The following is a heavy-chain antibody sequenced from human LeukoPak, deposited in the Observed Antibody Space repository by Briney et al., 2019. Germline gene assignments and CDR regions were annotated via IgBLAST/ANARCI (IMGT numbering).Heavy chain of an antibody. CDR2: ISYDGSNK. CDR1: GFTFSSYA. CDR3: ASSYGRVY. Sequence: GGSLRLSCAASGFTFSSYAMHWVRQAPGKGLEWVAVISYDGSNKYYADSVKGRFTISRDDSKNTLYLQMNSLRAEDTAVYYCASSYGRVYWGQGTLVTVSS. J-gene: IGHJ4*02. V-gene: IGHV3-30-3*01. D-gene: IGHD1-26*01.